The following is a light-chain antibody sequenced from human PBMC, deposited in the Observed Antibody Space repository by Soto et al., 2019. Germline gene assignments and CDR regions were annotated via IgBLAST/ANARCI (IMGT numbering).Light chain of an antibody. J-gene: IGKJ2*01. CDR3: QQYGCSPPYP. V-gene: IGKV3-20*01. CDR1: HSVSSSY. CDR2: GAS. Sequence: EIVLTQSPGTLSLSPGERATLSCRASHSVSSSYLAWYQHKPGQAPRLLIYGASSRATGIPDRFSGSGSGTDFTLTISRLEPEDFAVYSCQQYGCSPPYPFGQATKLEIK.